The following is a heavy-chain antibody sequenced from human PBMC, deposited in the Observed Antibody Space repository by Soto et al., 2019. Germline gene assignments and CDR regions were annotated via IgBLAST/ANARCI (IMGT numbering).Heavy chain of an antibody. CDR3: ARDSHYGDYYFDY. CDR1: GYTFTGYY. Sequence: ASVKVSCKASGYTFTGYYMHWVRQAPGQGLEWMGWINPNSGDTNYAQKFQGWVTMTRDTSISTAYMELSRLRSDDTAVYYCARDSHYGDYYFDYWGQGTLVTVSS. D-gene: IGHD4-17*01. J-gene: IGHJ4*02. CDR2: INPNSGDT. V-gene: IGHV1-2*04.